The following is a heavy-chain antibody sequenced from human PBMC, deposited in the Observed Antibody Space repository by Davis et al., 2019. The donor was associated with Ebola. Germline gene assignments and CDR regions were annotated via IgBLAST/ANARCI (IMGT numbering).Heavy chain of an antibody. V-gene: IGHV3-11*04. Sequence: LSLTCAVSGGSISSSTYYWGWIRQPPGKGLEWVSYISNTAKTIYYADSVKGRFTISRDNARNSVYLQMDSLRAEDTGVYYCARIIAASAPFDYRGQGTPVTVSS. J-gene: IGHJ4*02. CDR2: ISNTAKTI. CDR3: ARIIAASAPFDY. CDR1: GGSISSSTYY. D-gene: IGHD6-13*01.